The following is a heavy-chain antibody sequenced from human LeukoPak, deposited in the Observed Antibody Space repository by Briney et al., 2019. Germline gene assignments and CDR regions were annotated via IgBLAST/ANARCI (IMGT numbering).Heavy chain of an antibody. D-gene: IGHD5-18*01. Sequence: SQTLSLTCAISGDSVSSSIAAWNWIRQSPSRGLEWLGWTFYRSKWYNDYAVSVKSRLTISPDTSKNQFSLQLNSVTPEDTAVYFCARTAVDSGTNFDYWGQGTLVTVSS. CDR3: ARTAVDSGTNFDY. J-gene: IGHJ4*02. V-gene: IGHV6-1*01. CDR2: TFYRSKWYN. CDR1: GDSVSSSIAA.